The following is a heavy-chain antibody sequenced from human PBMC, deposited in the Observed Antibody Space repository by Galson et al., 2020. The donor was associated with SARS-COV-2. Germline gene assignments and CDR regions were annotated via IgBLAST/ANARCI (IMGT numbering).Heavy chain of an antibody. CDR2: SDGTRT. J-gene: IGHJ4*02. CDR3: APGYPYYFDY. D-gene: IGHD1-1*01. V-gene: IGHV3-74*01. Sequence: SDGTRTNYADSVKGRFTISRDNARDTLYLQMNSLRAEDTALYYCAPGYPYYFDYWGLGTLVTVSS.